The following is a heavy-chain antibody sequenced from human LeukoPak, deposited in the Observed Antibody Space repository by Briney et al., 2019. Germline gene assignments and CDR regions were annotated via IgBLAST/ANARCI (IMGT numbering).Heavy chain of an antibody. CDR1: GYTFTSYG. CDR2: ISAYNGNT. Sequence: ASVKVSCKASGYTFTSYGISWVRQAPGQGLEWMGWISAYNGNTNYAQKLQGRVTMTTDTSTSTAYMELRSLRSDDTAVYYCARTRESVVAATRGWFDPWGQGTLVTVSS. D-gene: IGHD2-15*01. J-gene: IGHJ5*02. V-gene: IGHV1-18*01. CDR3: ARTRESVVAATRGWFDP.